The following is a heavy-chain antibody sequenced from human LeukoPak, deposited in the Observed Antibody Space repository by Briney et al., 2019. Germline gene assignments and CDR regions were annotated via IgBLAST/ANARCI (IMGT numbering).Heavy chain of an antibody. Sequence: ASAPTLVKPTQTLTLTCTFAGFSFTTRSLVVGSIRQPPGKALEWLALIYWDDDKRYSPSLKHRLTITKDTSKNQVVLTMPDMDPVDTGTYYCAHRRPGIGAAGIWGQGTLVTVSS. V-gene: IGHV2-5*02. J-gene: IGHJ4*02. CDR1: GFSFTTRSLV. D-gene: IGHD6-13*01. CDR3: AHRRPGIGAAGI. CDR2: IYWDDDK.